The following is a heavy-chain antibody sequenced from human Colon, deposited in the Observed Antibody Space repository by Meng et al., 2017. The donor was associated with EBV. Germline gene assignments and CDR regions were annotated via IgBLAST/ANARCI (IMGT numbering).Heavy chain of an antibody. J-gene: IGHJ4*02. Sequence: RVQVSVPGLVNPSPSLSLTCSVSGCSINSGDYYWSWIRQPPGKGLEWIGYIYYTGSTYYNPSLKSRVTISMDTSKNQFSLRLSSVTAADTVVYYCARNYYFDYWGQGTLVTVSS. CDR1: GCSINSGDYY. CDR3: ARNYYFDY. CDR2: IYYTGST. V-gene: IGHV4-30-4*01.